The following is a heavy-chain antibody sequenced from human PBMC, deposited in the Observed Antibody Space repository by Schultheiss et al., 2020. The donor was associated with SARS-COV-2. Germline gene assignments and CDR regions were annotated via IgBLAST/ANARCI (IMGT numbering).Heavy chain of an antibody. V-gene: IGHV4-34*01. Sequence: SETLSLTCAVYGGSFSGYYWSWIRQPPGKGLEWIGEINHSGSTNYNPSLKSRVTISVDTSKNQFSLKLSSVTAADTAVYFCSRVPPMAVADLYYYGMDVWGQGASVTVSS. J-gene: IGHJ6*02. CDR2: INHSGST. CDR1: GGSFSGYY. D-gene: IGHD6-19*01. CDR3: SRVPPMAVADLYYYGMDV.